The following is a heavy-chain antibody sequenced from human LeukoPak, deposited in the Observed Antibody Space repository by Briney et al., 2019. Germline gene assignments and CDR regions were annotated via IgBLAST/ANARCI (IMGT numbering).Heavy chain of an antibody. CDR1: GGSISSYY. J-gene: IGHJ4*02. V-gene: IGHV4-59*08. CDR2: IYYSGST. CDR3: ARYDRSSPTYFDY. D-gene: IGHD6-6*01. Sequence: PSETLSLTCTVSGGSISSYYWSWIRQPPGKGLEWIAYIYYSGSTSYNPSLKSRVTISVDTSKNQFSLKLSSVTAADTAVYYCARYDRSSPTYFDYWGQGTLVTVSS.